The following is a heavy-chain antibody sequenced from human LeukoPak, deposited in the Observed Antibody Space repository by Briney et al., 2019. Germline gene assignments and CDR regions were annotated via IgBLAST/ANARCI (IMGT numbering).Heavy chain of an antibody. V-gene: IGHV4-39*01. Sequence: SETLSLTCTVSGGSISSSSYYWGWIRQPPGKGLEWIGSNYYSGSTYYNPSLKSRVTISVDTSKNQFSLKLSSVTAADTAVYYCARHRDIVVVPAASPIGYWGQGTLVTVSS. CDR3: ARHRDIVVVPAASPIGY. CDR1: GGSISSSSYY. CDR2: NYYSGST. J-gene: IGHJ4*02. D-gene: IGHD2-2*01.